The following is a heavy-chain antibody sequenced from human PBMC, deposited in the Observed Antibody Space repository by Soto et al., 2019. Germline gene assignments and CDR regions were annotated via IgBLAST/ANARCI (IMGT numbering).Heavy chain of an antibody. Sequence: SETLSLTCTVSGGSISCYYWSWFRQSPGKRMEWIGYVHHSWGSSYNPSLQSRVAISLDTSKSQFSLKVTSVTATDTAVYYCARQGFGLLHGLVDVWGQGTTVTVS. CDR1: GGSISCYY. J-gene: IGHJ6*02. CDR2: VHHSWGS. V-gene: IGHV4-59*08. D-gene: IGHD2-15*01. CDR3: ARQGFGLLHGLVDV.